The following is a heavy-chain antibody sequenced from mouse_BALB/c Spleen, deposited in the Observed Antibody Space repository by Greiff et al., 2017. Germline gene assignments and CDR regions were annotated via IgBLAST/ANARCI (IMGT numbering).Heavy chain of an antibody. D-gene: IGHD1-1*01. Sequence: EVKLMESGGGLVKLGGSLKLSCAASGFTFSSYYMSWVRQTPEKRLEWVAAINSNGGSTYYPATVKGRFTISRDNAKNTLYLQMSSLKSEDTALYYCARHCYGSPWYFDVWGEGTTVTVSS. CDR2: INSNGGST. J-gene: IGHJ1*01. CDR3: ARHCYGSPWYFDV. V-gene: IGHV5-6-2*01. CDR1: GFTFSSYY.